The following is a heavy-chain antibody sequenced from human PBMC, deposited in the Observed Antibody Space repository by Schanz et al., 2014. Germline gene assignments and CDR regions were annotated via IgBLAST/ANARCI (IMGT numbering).Heavy chain of an antibody. D-gene: IGHD3-10*01. V-gene: IGHV3-74*01. Sequence: EVQLVESGGGLVQPGGSLRLSCAASGFTFSSHWMHWVRQAPGMGLEWVSAISGRDGSTYYADSVRGRFTISRDNSKNTLYLQMNSLRAEDTAVYYCARPALWFGDNCFDPWGQGTLVTVSS. CDR2: ISGRDGST. CDR3: ARPALWFGDNCFDP. J-gene: IGHJ5*02. CDR1: GFTFSSHW.